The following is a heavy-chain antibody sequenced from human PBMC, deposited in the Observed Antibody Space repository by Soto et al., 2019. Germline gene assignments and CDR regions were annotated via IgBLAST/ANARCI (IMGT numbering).Heavy chain of an antibody. V-gene: IGHV4-59*01. CDR1: GGSISSYY. J-gene: IGHJ4*02. D-gene: IGHD3-22*01. Sequence: SETLSLTCTVSGGSISSYYWSWIRQPPGKGLEWIGYIYYSGSTNYNPSLKSRVTISVDASKNQFSLKLSSVTAADTAVYYCARGAPVVNDYWGQGTLVTVSS. CDR2: IYYSGST. CDR3: ARGAPVVNDY.